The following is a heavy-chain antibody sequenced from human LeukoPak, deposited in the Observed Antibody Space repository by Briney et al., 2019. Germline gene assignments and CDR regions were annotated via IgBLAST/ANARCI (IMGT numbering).Heavy chain of an antibody. J-gene: IGHJ4*02. Sequence: ASVKVSCKASGYTFTSYDMHWVRQAPGQGLEWMGIINPSGGNTGYAQKFQGRVTMTRNTSISTAYMELSSLRSEDTAVYYCARGATPYYDILTGYSRDDYWGQGTLVTVSS. V-gene: IGHV1-46*01. CDR3: ARGATPYYDILTGYSRDDY. CDR2: INPSGGNT. D-gene: IGHD3-9*01. CDR1: GYTFTSYD.